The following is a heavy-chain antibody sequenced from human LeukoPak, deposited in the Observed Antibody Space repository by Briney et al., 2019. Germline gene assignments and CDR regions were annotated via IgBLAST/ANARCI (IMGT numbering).Heavy chain of an antibody. CDR1: GFTFSSYS. Sequence: PGGSLRLSCAASGFTFSSYSMNWVRQAPGKGLEWVSYISSSSSTIYYADSAKGRFTISRDNAKNSLYLQMNSLRAEDTAVYYCARAKITIFDYFDYWGQGTLVTVSS. CDR3: ARAKITIFDYFDY. D-gene: IGHD3-9*01. J-gene: IGHJ4*02. V-gene: IGHV3-48*01. CDR2: ISSSSSTI.